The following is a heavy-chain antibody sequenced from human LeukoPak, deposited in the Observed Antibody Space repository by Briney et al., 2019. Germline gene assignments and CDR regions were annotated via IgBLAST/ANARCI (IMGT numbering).Heavy chain of an antibody. CDR2: ISYDGSNK. Sequence: GRSPRLSCAASGFTFSSYAMHWVRQAPGKGQEWVAVISYDGSNKYYADSVKGRFTISRDNSKNTLYLQMNSLRAEDTAVYYCARESDYWGQGTLVTVSS. CDR3: ARESDY. V-gene: IGHV3-30-3*01. J-gene: IGHJ4*02. CDR1: GFTFSSYA.